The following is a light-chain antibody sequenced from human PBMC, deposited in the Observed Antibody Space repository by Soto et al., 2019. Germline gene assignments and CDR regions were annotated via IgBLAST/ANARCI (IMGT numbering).Light chain of an antibody. V-gene: IGKV1-8*01. CDR1: QGISSY. CDR3: KQYYSYPWP. CDR2: AAS. J-gene: IGKJ1*01. Sequence: AIRMTQSPSSLSASTGDRVTITCRASQGISSYLAWYQQKPGKAPKLLIYAASTLQSGVPSRFSGSGSGTDFTLTISCLQSEDFSTYYCKQYYSYPWPFGQETKADIK.